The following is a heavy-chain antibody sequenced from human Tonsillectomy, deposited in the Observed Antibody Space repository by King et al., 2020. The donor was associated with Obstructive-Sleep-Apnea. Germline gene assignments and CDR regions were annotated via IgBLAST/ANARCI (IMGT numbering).Heavy chain of an antibody. Sequence: QLQESGPGLVKPSETLSLTCTVSGGSISSYYWSWIRQPPGKGLEWIGYIFYSGSTNYNPSLKSRVTISVDTSKNQFSLKLRSVTAADTAVYYCARGRITVAGAHDYWGQGTLVTVSS. CDR1: GGSISSYY. CDR3: ARGRITVAGAHDY. D-gene: IGHD6-19*01. V-gene: IGHV4-59*01. CDR2: IFYSGST. J-gene: IGHJ4*02.